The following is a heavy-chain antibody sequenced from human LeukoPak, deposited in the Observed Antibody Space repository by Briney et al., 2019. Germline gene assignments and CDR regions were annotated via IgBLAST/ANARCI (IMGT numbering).Heavy chain of an antibody. CDR2: ISSSSSYI. CDR3: ARDLGYYDSSGYFDY. V-gene: IGHV3-21*01. CDR1: GFTFSSYN. D-gene: IGHD3-22*01. Sequence: NPGGSLRLSCAASGFTFSSYNMNWVRQAPGKELEWVSSISSSSSYIYYADSVKGRFTISRDNAKNSLYLQMNSLRAEDTAVYYCARDLGYYDSSGYFDYWGQGTLVTVSS. J-gene: IGHJ4*02.